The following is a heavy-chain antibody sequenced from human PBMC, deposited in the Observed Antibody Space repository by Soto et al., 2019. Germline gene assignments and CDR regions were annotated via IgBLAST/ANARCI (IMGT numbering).Heavy chain of an antibody. CDR3: ARGNHRWLQLWYFDL. V-gene: IGHV1-69*12. Sequence: QVQLVQSGAEVKKPGSSVTVSCKASGGTFSSYTISWVRQAPGQGLEWMGGIMPIFGTANYAQKFQGRSTITADESTSKAYMELSSLRSEDTAVYYCARGNHRWLQLWYFDLWGRGTLVTVSS. D-gene: IGHD5-12*01. CDR1: GGTFSSYT. J-gene: IGHJ2*01. CDR2: IMPIFGTA.